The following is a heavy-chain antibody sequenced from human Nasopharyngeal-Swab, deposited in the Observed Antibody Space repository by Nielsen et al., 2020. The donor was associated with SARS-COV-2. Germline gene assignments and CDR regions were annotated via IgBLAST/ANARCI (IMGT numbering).Heavy chain of an antibody. CDR3: ARDRIPDYYYDSSDFDY. J-gene: IGHJ4*02. Sequence: SVKVSCKASGYTFTGYYMHWVRQAPGQGLEWMGRINPNSGGTNYAQKFQGRVTITRDTSASTAYMERSSLRSEDTAVYYCARDRIPDYYYDSSDFDYWGQGTLVTVSS. V-gene: IGHV1-2*06. CDR2: INPNSGGT. CDR1: GYTFTGYY. D-gene: IGHD3-22*01.